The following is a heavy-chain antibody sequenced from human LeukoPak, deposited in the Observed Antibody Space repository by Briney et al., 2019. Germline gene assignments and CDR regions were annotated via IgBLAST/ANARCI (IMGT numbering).Heavy chain of an antibody. CDR2: ISGSGGST. D-gene: IGHD3-3*01. CDR1: GFTFSSYA. V-gene: IGHV3-23*01. CDR3: AKDRGLLRFLEWLSPDAFDI. Sequence: GGSLRLSCAASGFTFSSYAMSRVRQAPGKGLEWVSAISGSGGSTYYADSVKGRFTISRDNSKNTLYLQMNSLRAEDTAVYYCAKDRGLLRFLEWLSPDAFDIWGQGTMVTVSS. J-gene: IGHJ3*02.